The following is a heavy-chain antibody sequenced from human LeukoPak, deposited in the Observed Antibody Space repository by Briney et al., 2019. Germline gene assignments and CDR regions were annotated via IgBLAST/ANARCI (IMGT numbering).Heavy chain of an antibody. Sequence: SVRVSCKASGGTFSSYAISWVRQAPGQGLEWMGGIIPIFGTANYAQKFQGRVTITADESTSTAYMELSSLRSEDTAVYYCASGERGDYFMYYYYMDVWGKGTTVTISS. CDR1: GGTFSSYA. J-gene: IGHJ6*03. V-gene: IGHV1-69*13. CDR2: IIPIFGTA. CDR3: ASGERGDYFMYYYYMDV. D-gene: IGHD4-17*01.